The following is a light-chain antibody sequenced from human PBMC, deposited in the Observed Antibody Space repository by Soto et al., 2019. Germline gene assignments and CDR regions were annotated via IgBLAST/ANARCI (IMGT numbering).Light chain of an antibody. J-gene: IGKJ1*01. CDR1: QSVLYSSNNKNY. Sequence: DIVMTQSPDSLAVSLGERATINCKSSQSVLYSSNNKNYLAWYQQKPGKAPKLLIYGASTLECGVPARFSGSGSGTEFTLTISSLQAEDVAAYYCQQCYSTPITFGQGTKVDI. CDR2: GAS. CDR3: QQCYSTPIT. V-gene: IGKV4-1*01.